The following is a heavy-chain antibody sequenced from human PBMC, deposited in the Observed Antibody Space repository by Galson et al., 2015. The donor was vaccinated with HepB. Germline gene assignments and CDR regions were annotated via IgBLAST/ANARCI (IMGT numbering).Heavy chain of an antibody. Sequence: SLRLSCAASGFTFRSFWMLWVRQAPGKGLVWVSRINGDGSVTVYADSVKGRFTISRDNTKNTLYLQMNSLRAEDTAVYYCARGMGVLAPDHYWGQGTLVTVSS. J-gene: IGHJ4*02. CDR2: INGDGSVT. CDR1: GFTFRSFW. D-gene: IGHD3-16*01. CDR3: ARGMGVLAPDHY. V-gene: IGHV3-74*01.